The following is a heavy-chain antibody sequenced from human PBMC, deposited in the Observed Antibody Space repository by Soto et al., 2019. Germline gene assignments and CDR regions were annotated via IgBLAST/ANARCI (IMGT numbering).Heavy chain of an antibody. D-gene: IGHD5-18*01. Sequence: PSETLSLTCTVSGGSISSYYWSWIRQPPGKGLEWIGYIYYSGSTNYNPSLKSRVTISVDTSKNQFSLKLSSVTAADTAVYYCARHRGYSYGYEPLFDYWGQGTLVTVFS. CDR2: IYYSGST. J-gene: IGHJ4*02. CDR3: ARHRGYSYGYEPLFDY. CDR1: GGSISSYY. V-gene: IGHV4-59*08.